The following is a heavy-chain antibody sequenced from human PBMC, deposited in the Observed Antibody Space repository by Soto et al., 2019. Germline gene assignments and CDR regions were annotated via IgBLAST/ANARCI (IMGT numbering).Heavy chain of an antibody. D-gene: IGHD4-17*01. V-gene: IGHV3-66*01. CDR2: IYSGGST. J-gene: IGHJ4*02. CDR1: GFTVSSNY. Sequence: EVKMVESGGGLVQPGGSLRLSCAASGFTVSSNYMSWVRQAPGKGLEWVSVIYSGGSTYYADSVKGRFTISRDNSKNTLYLQMNSLRAEDTAVYYCARDLKGRYGDYYYWGQGTLVTVSS. CDR3: ARDLKGRYGDYYY.